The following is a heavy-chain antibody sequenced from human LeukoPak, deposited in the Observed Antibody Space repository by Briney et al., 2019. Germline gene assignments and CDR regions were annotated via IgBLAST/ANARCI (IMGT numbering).Heavy chain of an antibody. D-gene: IGHD1-26*01. CDR3: ARVYSFGSQALPRRNWFDP. V-gene: IGHV4-34*01. Sequence: PSETLSLTCTVSGGSFHGYYWSWIRQSPGKGLEWLGEINDSGITNYNPSLKSRITMSVDTSKKQFSLNLTSVTAADTAVFYCARVYSFGSQALPRRNWFDPWGQGTRVTVSS. CDR1: GGSFHGYY. J-gene: IGHJ5*02. CDR2: INDSGIT.